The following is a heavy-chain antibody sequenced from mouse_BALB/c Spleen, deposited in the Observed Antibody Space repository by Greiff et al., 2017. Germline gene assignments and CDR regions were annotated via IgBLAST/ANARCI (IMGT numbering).Heavy chain of an antibody. CDR1: GFTFSSYA. V-gene: IGHV5-6-5*01. CDR3: AREGVRRAWFAY. Sequence: EVQGVESGGGLVKPGGSLKLSCAASGFTFSSYAMSWVRQTPEKRLEWVASISSGGSTYYPDSVKGRFTISRDNARNILYLQMSSLRSEDTAMYYCAREGVRRAWFAYWGQGTLVTVSA. D-gene: IGHD2-14*01. CDR2: ISSGGST. J-gene: IGHJ3*01.